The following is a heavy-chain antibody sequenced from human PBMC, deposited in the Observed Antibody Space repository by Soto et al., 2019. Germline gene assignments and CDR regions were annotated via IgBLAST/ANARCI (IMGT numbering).Heavy chain of an antibody. CDR3: ARRTNIVGATTSFDY. CDR2: IYYSGST. D-gene: IGHD1-26*01. CDR1: GGSISSSSYY. J-gene: IGHJ4*02. Sequence: QLQLQESGPGLVKPSETLSLTCTVSGGSISSSSYYWGWIRQPPGKGLEWIGSIYYSGSTYYNPSLKSRVTIPVDTSKNQFSLKLSSVTAADTAVYYCARRTNIVGATTSFDYWGQGTLVTVSS. V-gene: IGHV4-39*01.